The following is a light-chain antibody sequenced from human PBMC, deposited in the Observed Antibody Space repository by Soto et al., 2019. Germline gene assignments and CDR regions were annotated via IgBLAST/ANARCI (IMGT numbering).Light chain of an antibody. CDR2: GAS. CDR1: QTINSNY. V-gene: IGKV3-20*01. CDR3: QQCDRSPWT. J-gene: IGKJ1*01. Sequence: EIGLTQSPGTLSLSPGERATLSCRASQTINSNYLVWFQQKPGQAPRLLIYGASSRATGIPDRFSGSGSGTDFTLTISSLEPEDFAVYYCQQCDRSPWTFGQGTKVEIK.